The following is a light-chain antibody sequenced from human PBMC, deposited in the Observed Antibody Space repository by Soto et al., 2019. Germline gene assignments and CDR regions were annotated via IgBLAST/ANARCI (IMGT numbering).Light chain of an antibody. Sequence: QSVLNQTPSAAVPPGRSGTISCTGTSSDVGAYNCVSWYQQYPVTAPKLMIYEVNKRPSVVPDRFSGSKSGKTASLTVSGLQPEDEADYHCPSYAGSNILVFGGGTKLTVL. J-gene: IGLJ3*02. CDR3: PSYAGSNILV. CDR1: SSDVGAYNC. CDR2: EVN. V-gene: IGLV2-8*01.